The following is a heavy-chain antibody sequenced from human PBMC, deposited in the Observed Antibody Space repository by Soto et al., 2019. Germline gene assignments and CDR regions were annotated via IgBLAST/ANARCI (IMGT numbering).Heavy chain of an antibody. D-gene: IGHD1-7*01. CDR3: AREELPIYYYGMDV. CDR1: GGAFSNHA. Sequence: SVKVSCKASGGAFSNHAISWVRQAPGQGLEWMGGIIPIFGTPMYAQEFKGRVTITADKSMSTVYMELSSLRSDDTAVYYCAREELPIYYYGMDVWGQGTTVTVSS. V-gene: IGHV1-69*06. J-gene: IGHJ6*02. CDR2: IIPIFGTP.